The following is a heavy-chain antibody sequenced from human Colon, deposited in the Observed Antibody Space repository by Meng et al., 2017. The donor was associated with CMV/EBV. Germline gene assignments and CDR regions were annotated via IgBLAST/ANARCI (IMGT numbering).Heavy chain of an antibody. J-gene: IGHJ5*02. V-gene: IGHV3-74*01. CDR1: GFTFSSYW. CDR2: ISIDGSRT. D-gene: IGHD2-2*01. Sequence: GGSLRLSCAASGFTFSSYWMHWVRQAPGKGLISVSRISIDGSRTNYADSVKGRFAISRDNAKNTLYLQMNSLRAENTAVYYFARASRADCSGPSCYSWFDPWGQGTLVTVSS. CDR3: ARASRADCSGPSCYSWFDP.